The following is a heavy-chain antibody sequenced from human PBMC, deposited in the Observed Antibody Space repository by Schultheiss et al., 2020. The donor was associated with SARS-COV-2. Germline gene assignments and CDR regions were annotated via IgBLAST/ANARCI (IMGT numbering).Heavy chain of an antibody. V-gene: IGHV4-38-2*01. CDR2: VSYTGTT. Sequence: SQTLSLTCAVSGYSISSGYYWGWIRQPPGKGLEWIGYVSYTGTTYHNPSLKSRATVSGDISKNQLSLKLSSVTAADTAMYYCARGFTDHGPYWYFDLWGRGTLVTVSS. CDR1: GYSISSGYY. J-gene: IGHJ2*01. CDR3: ARGFTDHGPYWYFDL. D-gene: IGHD1-14*01.